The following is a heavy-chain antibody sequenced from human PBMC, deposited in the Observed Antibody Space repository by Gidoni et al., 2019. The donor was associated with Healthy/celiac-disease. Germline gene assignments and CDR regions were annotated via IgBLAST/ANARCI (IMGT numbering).Heavy chain of an antibody. D-gene: IGHD5-18*01. J-gene: IGHJ3*02. CDR3: ARGQDTAMVIDAFDI. Sequence: QVQLQVSGPGLVKPSETLSLTCTVSGGSISSYYWSWIRQPPGKGLEWIGYIYYSGSTNYNPSLKSRVTISVDTSKNQFSLKLSSVTAADTAVYYCARGQDTAMVIDAFDIWGQGTMVTVSS. CDR1: GGSISSYY. V-gene: IGHV4-59*01. CDR2: IYYSGST.